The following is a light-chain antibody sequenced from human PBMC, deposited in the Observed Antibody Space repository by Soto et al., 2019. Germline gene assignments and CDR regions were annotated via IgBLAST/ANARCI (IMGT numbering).Light chain of an antibody. CDR2: GVT. CDR1: SSDVGGYNY. J-gene: IGLJ1*01. V-gene: IGLV2-14*01. Sequence: QSVLTQPASVSGSPGQSITISCTGTSSDVGGYNYVSWYQQYPGKAPKLMIYGVTNRPSGVSNRFSGSKTDNTASLTISGLQAEDEAYYYCFSHRGGDSHVFGTGTKLTVL. CDR3: FSHRGGDSHV.